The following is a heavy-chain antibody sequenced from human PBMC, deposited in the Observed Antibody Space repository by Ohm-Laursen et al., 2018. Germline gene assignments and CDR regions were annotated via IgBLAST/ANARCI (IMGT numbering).Heavy chain of an antibody. D-gene: IGHD5-18*01. Sequence: GSLRLSCAASGFTFSNYTMIWVRQAPGKGLEWVSSISSRSNNIYYADSVKGRVTISRDNSKNTLYLQMHGLRVEDTAVYYCARDEEYRDFYYYGMDVWGQGTTVIVSS. V-gene: IGHV3-48*01. J-gene: IGHJ6*02. CDR2: ISSRSNNI. CDR3: ARDEEYRDFYYYGMDV. CDR1: GFTFSNYT.